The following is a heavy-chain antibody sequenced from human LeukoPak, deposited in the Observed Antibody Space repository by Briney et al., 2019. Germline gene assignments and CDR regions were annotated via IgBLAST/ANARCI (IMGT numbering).Heavy chain of an antibody. J-gene: IGHJ4*02. CDR2: ISGSGGST. D-gene: IGHD6-19*01. Sequence: GGSLRLSCAASGFTFDDYGMSWVRHVPGKGLEWVSAISGSGGSTYYADSVRGRFTISRDNSKNTLYLQMNSLRAEDTAVYYCAKAAYEPWPGASFDYWGQGTLVTVSS. CDR1: GFTFDDYG. V-gene: IGHV3-23*01. CDR3: AKAAYEPWPGASFDY.